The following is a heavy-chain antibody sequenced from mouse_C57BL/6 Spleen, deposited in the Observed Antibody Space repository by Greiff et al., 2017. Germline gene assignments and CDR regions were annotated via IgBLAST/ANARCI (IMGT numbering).Heavy chain of an antibody. J-gene: IGHJ2*01. D-gene: IGHD2-4*01. V-gene: IGHV2-3*01. CDR3: AMGLRHFDY. CDR1: GFSLTGYG. Sequence: VKLMESGPGLVAPSQSLSITCTVSGFSLTGYGVSWVRQPPGKGLEWLGVIWGDGSTNYHSALISRLSISKDNSKSQVFLKLNSLQTDDTATYXCAMGLRHFDYWGQGTTLTVSS. CDR2: IWGDGST.